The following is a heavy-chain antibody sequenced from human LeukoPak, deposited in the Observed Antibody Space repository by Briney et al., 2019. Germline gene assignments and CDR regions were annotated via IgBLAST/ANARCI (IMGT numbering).Heavy chain of an antibody. CDR2: IYTSGST. V-gene: IGHV4-4*07. CDR1: GGSISSYY. Sequence: SETMSLTCAVSGGSISSYYWSWIRQPAGKGLEWIGRIYTSGSTNYNPSLKSRVTMSVDTSKNQFSLKLSSVTAADTAVYCCARDRQLSTHPSWFDPWGQGTLVTVSS. J-gene: IGHJ5*02. D-gene: IGHD5/OR15-5a*01. CDR3: ARDRQLSTHPSWFDP.